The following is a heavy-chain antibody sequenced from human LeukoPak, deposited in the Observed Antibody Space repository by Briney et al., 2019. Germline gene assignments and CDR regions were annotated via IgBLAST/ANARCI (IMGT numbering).Heavy chain of an antibody. Sequence: PGGSLRLSCAASGFTFSSYWMHWVRQAPGKGLVWVSRINSDGSSTSYADSVKGRFTISRDNAKNTLYLQMNSLRAEDTAVYYCAKLRITMVRGVIGYFDYWGQGTLVTVSS. CDR2: INSDGSST. CDR3: AKLRITMVRGVIGYFDY. D-gene: IGHD3-10*01. CDR1: GFTFSSYW. J-gene: IGHJ4*02. V-gene: IGHV3-74*01.